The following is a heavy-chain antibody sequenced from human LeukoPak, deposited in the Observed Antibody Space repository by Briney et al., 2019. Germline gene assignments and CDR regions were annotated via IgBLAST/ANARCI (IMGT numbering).Heavy chain of an antibody. Sequence: EASVKVSCKASGGTFSSYAISWVRQAPGQGLEWMGGIIPIFGTANYAQKFQGRVTITTDESTSTAYMELSSLRSEDTAVYYCASRYCSSTSCYPGFDPWGQGTLVTVSS. CDR3: ASRYCSSTSCYPGFDP. CDR1: GGTFSSYA. J-gene: IGHJ5*02. V-gene: IGHV1-69*05. CDR2: IIPIFGTA. D-gene: IGHD2-2*01.